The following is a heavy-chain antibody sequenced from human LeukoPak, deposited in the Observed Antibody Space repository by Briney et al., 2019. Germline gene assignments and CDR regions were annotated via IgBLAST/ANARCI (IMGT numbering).Heavy chain of an antibody. J-gene: IGHJ4*02. V-gene: IGHV3-11*01. Sequence: PGGSLRLSCAASGFTFSDFYMSLMRQAPGKGLEWISYISSTGSTIYYADSVKGRFTISRDNAKTSVYLQMNSLRSEDTAVYYCATDGASSSWYAFDYWGQGTLVTVSS. CDR1: GFTFSDFY. CDR3: ATDGASSSWYAFDY. CDR2: ISSTGSTI. D-gene: IGHD6-13*01.